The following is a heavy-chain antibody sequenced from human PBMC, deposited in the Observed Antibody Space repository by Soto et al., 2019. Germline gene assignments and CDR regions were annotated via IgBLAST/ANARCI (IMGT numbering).Heavy chain of an antibody. V-gene: IGHV1-18*01. Sequence: ASVKVSCKASGYTFTSYGISWVRQAPGQGLEWMGWISAYNGNTNYAQKLQGRVTMTTDTSTSTAYMELSSLRSEDTAVYYCARGYDSSGYYYRQHNWFDPWGQGTLVTVSS. D-gene: IGHD3-22*01. CDR3: ARGYDSSGYYYRQHNWFDP. J-gene: IGHJ5*02. CDR1: GYTFTSYG. CDR2: ISAYNGNT.